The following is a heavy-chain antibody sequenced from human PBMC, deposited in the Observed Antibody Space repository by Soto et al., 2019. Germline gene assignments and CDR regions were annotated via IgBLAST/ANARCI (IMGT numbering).Heavy chain of an antibody. D-gene: IGHD3-22*01. V-gene: IGHV4-59*01. CDR3: ARGVDFYDSSGFPPYLDH. J-gene: IGHJ4*02. CDR2: LHYSGST. CDR1: GGSISGYY. Sequence: QVQLQESGPGLVKPSETPSLTCTVSGGSISGYYWNWIRQPPGKGLEWIGNLHYSGSTNYNPSLRSRVTISVDTSKNQFSLKVDSLTAADTAVYYCARGVDFYDSSGFPPYLDHWGQGTLVIVSS.